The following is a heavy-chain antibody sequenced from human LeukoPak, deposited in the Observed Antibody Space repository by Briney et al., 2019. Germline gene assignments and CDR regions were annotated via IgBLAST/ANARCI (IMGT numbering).Heavy chain of an antibody. D-gene: IGHD3-10*01. CDR3: ARDRYGSGSYRLHYFDY. CDR2: IYTSGST. CDR1: GGSISSYY. Sequence: SETPSLTCTVSGGSISSYYWSWIRQPAGKGLEWIGRIYTSGSTNYNPPLKSRVTMSVDTSKNQFSLKLSSVTAADTAVYYCARDRYGSGSYRLHYFDYWGQGTLVTVSS. V-gene: IGHV4-4*07. J-gene: IGHJ4*02.